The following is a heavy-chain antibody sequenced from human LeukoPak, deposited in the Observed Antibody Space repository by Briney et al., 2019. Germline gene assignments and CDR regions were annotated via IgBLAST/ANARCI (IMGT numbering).Heavy chain of an antibody. CDR3: ARGSPTYYDILTGYYTRKDVVVVAHLDY. V-gene: IGHV1-18*01. CDR2: ISAYYGNT. Sequence: ASVKVSCKASGYTFTSYGISWVRQAPGQGLEWMGWISAYYGNTNYAQKLQGRVTMTTDTSTSTAFMELRSLRSDDTAVYYCARGSPTYYDILTGYYTRKDVVVVAHLDYWGQGTLVTVSS. J-gene: IGHJ4*02. CDR1: GYTFTSYG. D-gene: IGHD3-9*01.